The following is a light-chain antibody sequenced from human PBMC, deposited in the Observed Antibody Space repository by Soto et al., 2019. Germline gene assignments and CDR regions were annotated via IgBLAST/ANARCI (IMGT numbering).Light chain of an antibody. Sequence: IQLTQSPSSLSASVGDRVTITCRASQGISSYLAWYQQKPGKAPKLLIYAASTLQSGVPSRFSGSGSGTDFTLTISSLQPEEFATYYCQQLNSYLTFGPGTKVAIK. CDR2: AAS. CDR3: QQLNSYLT. CDR1: QGISSY. J-gene: IGKJ3*01. V-gene: IGKV1-9*01.